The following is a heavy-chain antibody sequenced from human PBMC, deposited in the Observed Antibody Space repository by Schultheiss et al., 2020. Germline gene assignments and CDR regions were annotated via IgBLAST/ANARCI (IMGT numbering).Heavy chain of an antibody. CDR2: ISSSSSYI. V-gene: IGHV3-21*01. Sequence: GESLKISCAASGFTFSSYAMHWVRQAPGKGLEWVSAISSSSSYIYYADSVKGRFTISRDNAKNSLYLQMNSLRAEDTAVYYCARGHDPLWFGELLYYPLDYWGQGTLVTVSS. J-gene: IGHJ4*02. CDR1: GFTFSSYA. CDR3: ARGHDPLWFGELLYYPLDY. D-gene: IGHD3-10*01.